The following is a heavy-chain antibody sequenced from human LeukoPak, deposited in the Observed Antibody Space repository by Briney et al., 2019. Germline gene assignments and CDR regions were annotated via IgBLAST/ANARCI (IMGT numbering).Heavy chain of an antibody. J-gene: IGHJ4*02. CDR2: IKSNSDGGTT. D-gene: IGHD6-13*01. Sequence: GGSLRLSCTVSGIFFTDAWMSWVRQSPGKGLEWVGRIKSNSDGGTTDYGAPVKGRFIISRDDARNTLYLEMNSLQSEDTGTYYCTRDISAVAHDYWGQGTLVAVSS. V-gene: IGHV3-15*01. CDR3: TRDISAVAHDY. CDR1: GIFFTDAW.